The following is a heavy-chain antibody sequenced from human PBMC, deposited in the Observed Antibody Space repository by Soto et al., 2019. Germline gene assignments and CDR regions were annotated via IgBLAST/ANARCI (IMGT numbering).Heavy chain of an antibody. CDR1: GYTFTGFY. V-gene: IGHV1-2*04. Sequence: ASVKVSCKASGYTFTGFYMHWVRQAPGQGLEWMGWINPNSGGTNYAQKFQGWVTMTRDTSISTAYMELSRLRSDDTAVYYCARGVSGIAAYYYYYGMDVWGQGTTVTVSS. D-gene: IGHD6-13*01. J-gene: IGHJ6*02. CDR2: INPNSGGT. CDR3: ARGVSGIAAYYYYYGMDV.